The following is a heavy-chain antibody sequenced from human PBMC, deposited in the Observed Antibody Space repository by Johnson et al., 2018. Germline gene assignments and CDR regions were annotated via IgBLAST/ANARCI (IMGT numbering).Heavy chain of an antibody. CDR1: GFTFDDYA. Sequence: VQLVESGGGLVQPGRSLRLSCAASGFTFDDYAMHWVRQAPGKGLEWVSGMRWNSGSIGYADSVTGRFTISRDNAKNSLYLQMNSLRAEDTALYYCAKDSAGGPYYYGMDVWGQGTTVSVSS. CDR2: MRWNSGSI. V-gene: IGHV3-9*01. CDR3: AKDSAGGPYYYGMDV. D-gene: IGHD3-16*01. J-gene: IGHJ6*02.